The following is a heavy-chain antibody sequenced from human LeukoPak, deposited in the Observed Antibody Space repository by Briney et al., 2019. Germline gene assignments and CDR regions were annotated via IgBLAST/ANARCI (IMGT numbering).Heavy chain of an antibody. CDR2: IYTSGST. D-gene: IGHD3-3*01. J-gene: IGHJ5*02. CDR1: GGSISSGSYY. V-gene: IGHV4-61*02. Sequence: SETLSLTCTVSGGSISSGSYYWSWIRQPAGKGLEWIGRIYTSGSTNYNPSLKSRVTISVDTSKNQFSLKLSSVTAADTAVYYCARSYDFWSGYYHNWFDPWGQGTLVTVSS. CDR3: ARSYDFWSGYYHNWFDP.